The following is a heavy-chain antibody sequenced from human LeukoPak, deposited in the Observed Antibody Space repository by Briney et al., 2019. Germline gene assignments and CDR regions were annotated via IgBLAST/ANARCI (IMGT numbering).Heavy chain of an antibody. CDR1: GFTFRSYA. V-gene: IGHV3-23*01. D-gene: IGHD6-13*01. J-gene: IGHJ4*02. CDR2: ISGSGSAT. CDR3: ARSHTSSWPLLDY. Sequence: GGSLRLSCAASGFTFRSYAMNWVRQAPGKGLEWVSAISGSGSATYYADSVKGRFTISRDNAKNSLYLQMNSLRDEDTGVYYCARSHTSSWPLLDYWGQGTLVTVSS.